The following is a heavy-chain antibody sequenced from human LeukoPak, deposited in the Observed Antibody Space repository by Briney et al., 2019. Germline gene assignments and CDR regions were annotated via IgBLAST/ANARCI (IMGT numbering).Heavy chain of an antibody. CDR3: ARGVRRIAARPNYYYYMDV. V-gene: IGHV4-34*01. CDR2: INHSGST. D-gene: IGHD6-6*01. CDR1: GGSFSGYY. Sequence: PSETLSLTCAVYGGSFSGYYWSWIRQPPGKGLEWIGEINHSGSTNYNPSLKSRVTISVDTSKNQFSLKLSSVTAADTAVYYCARGVRRIAARPNYYYYMDVWGKGTTVTVSS. J-gene: IGHJ6*03.